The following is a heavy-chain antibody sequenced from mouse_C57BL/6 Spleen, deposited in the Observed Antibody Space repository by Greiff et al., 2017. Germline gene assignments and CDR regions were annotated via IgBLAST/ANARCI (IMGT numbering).Heavy chain of an antibody. CDR1: GYAFTNYL. Sequence: QVQLQQSGAELVRPGTSVKVSCKASGYAFTNYLLEWVKQRPGQGLEWIGVINPGSGGTNYTEKFKGKATLTADKSSSTAYMQLSSLTSEDSAVYVCARGRYYGKGYAMDYWGQGTSVTVSS. J-gene: IGHJ4*01. CDR2: INPGSGGT. CDR3: ARGRYYGKGYAMDY. V-gene: IGHV1-54*01. D-gene: IGHD1-1*01.